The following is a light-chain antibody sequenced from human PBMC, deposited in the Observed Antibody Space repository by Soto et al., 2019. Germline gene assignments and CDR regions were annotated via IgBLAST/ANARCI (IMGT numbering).Light chain of an antibody. J-gene: IGKJ3*01. Sequence: DIQLTQSPSFLSASVGVRVTISCRASQDVSRFLAWYQQKPGKAPNLLIYAASTLQSGVPSRFSGSGSGTEFTLTISSLQPEDFATYYCQQLNSYVFTFGPGTKVDIK. CDR1: QDVSRF. V-gene: IGKV1-9*01. CDR3: QQLNSYVFT. CDR2: AAS.